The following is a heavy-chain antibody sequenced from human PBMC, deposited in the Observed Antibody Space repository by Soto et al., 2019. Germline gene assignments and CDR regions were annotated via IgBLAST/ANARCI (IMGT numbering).Heavy chain of an antibody. Sequence: SETLSLTCTVSGGSISSGDYYWSWIRQPPGKGLEWIGYIYYSGSTYYNPSLKSRVTISVDTSKNQFSLKLCSVTAKATAVYCGAGELHVNWFDPWGQGTLVTVSS. CDR1: GGSISSGDYY. V-gene: IGHV4-30-4*01. J-gene: IGHJ5*01. D-gene: IGHD2-21*02. CDR3: AGELHVNWFDP. CDR2: IYYSGST.